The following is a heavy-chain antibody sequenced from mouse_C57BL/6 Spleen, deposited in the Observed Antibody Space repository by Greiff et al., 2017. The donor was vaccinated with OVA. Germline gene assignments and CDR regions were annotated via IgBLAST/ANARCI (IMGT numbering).Heavy chain of an antibody. CDR1: GYSFTGYF. CDR2: INPYNGDT. CDR3: ARSEDYFDY. J-gene: IGHJ2*01. V-gene: IGHV1-20*01. Sequence: EVQGVESGPELVKPGDSVKISCKASGYSFTGYFMNWVMQSHGKSLEWIGRINPYNGDTFYNQKFKGKATLTVDKSSSTAHMELRSLTSEDSAVYYCARSEDYFDYWGQGTTLTVSS.